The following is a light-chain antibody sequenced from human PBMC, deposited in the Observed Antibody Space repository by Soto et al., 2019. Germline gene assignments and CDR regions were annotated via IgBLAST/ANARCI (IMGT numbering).Light chain of an antibody. CDR1: SSDVGSYSH. CDR3: ISYTGSSTSYV. Sequence: QSVLTQPASVSGSPGQSITISCSGTSSDVGSYSHVAWYQQFPGKTPKLIIYEVTYRPSGVSHRFSASKTGNTASLNISGLQAGDEADYYCISYTGSSTSYVFGTGTKLTVL. CDR2: EVT. J-gene: IGLJ1*01. V-gene: IGLV2-14*01.